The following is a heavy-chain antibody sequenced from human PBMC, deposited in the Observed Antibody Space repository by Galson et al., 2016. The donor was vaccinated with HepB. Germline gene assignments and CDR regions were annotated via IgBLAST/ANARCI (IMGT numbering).Heavy chain of an antibody. CDR2: IYSGGNA. CDR1: GFTVSNNY. Sequence: SLRLSCAVSGFTVSNNYMSWVRQAPGKGLEGVSVIYSGGNAYYADSVRGRFTISTDSSKNTLYLQMSSLRVEDTAVYHCASHPVAGQHWGQGTQVTVSS. D-gene: IGHD6-19*01. CDR3: ASHPVAGQH. V-gene: IGHV3-66*04. J-gene: IGHJ1*01.